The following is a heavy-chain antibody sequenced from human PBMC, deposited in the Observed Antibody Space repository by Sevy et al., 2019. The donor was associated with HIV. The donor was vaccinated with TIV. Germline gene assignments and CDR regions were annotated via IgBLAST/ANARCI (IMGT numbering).Heavy chain of an antibody. CDR3: ATGIAAAGTHFDY. V-gene: IGHV1-24*01. CDR1: GYTLTELS. CDR2: FDPEDGET. J-gene: IGHJ4*02. Sequence: ASVKVSCKVSGYTLTELSMHWVRQAPGKGLEWMGGFDPEDGETIYAQKFQGRVTMTEDKSTDTAYMELSSLRSEDTAVYYCATGIAAAGTHFDYWGQGTLVTVSS. D-gene: IGHD6-13*01.